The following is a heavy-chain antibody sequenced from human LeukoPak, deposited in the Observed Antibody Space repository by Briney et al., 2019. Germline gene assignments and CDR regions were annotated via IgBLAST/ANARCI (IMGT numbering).Heavy chain of an antibody. CDR3: ARDLVIAAAGKTMDV. Sequence: GASVKVSCKASGYTFTSYGISWVRQAPGQGLEWMGWISAYNGNTNYAQKLQGRVTMTTDTSTSTAYMELRSLRSDDTAVYYCARDLVIAAAGKTMDVWGKGTTVTVSS. J-gene: IGHJ6*03. D-gene: IGHD6-13*01. CDR1: GYTFTSYG. V-gene: IGHV1-18*01. CDR2: ISAYNGNT.